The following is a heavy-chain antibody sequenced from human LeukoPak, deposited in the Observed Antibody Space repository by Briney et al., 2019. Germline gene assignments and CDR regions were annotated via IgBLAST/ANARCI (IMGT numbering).Heavy chain of an antibody. V-gene: IGHV3-74*01. Sequence: PGGSLRLSCAASGFTFSSYWMHWVRRAPGKGLVWVSRINSDGSSTSYADSVKGRFTISRDNAKNTLYLQMNSLRAEDTAVYYCARVRAWNYRYFDYWGQGTLVTVSS. CDR1: GFTFSSYW. D-gene: IGHD1-7*01. CDR2: INSDGSST. CDR3: ARVRAWNYRYFDY. J-gene: IGHJ4*02.